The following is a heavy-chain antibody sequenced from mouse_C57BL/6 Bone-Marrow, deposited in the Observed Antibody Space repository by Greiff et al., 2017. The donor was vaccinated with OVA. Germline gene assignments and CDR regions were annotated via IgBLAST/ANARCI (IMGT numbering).Heavy chain of an antibody. V-gene: IGHV14-3*01. Sequence: VQLQQSVAELVRPGASVKLSCTASGFNIKNPYMHWVKQRPEQGLEWIGRIDPANGNTKYAPKFQGKATITADTSSNTAYLQLSSLTSEDTAIYYCARGDDGYYRVDYWGQGTTLTVSS. CDR1: GFNIKNPY. CDR2: IDPANGNT. CDR3: ARGDDGYYRVDY. D-gene: IGHD2-3*01. J-gene: IGHJ2*01.